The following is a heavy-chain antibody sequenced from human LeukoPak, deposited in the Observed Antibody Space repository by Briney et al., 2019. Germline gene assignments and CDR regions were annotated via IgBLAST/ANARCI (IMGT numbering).Heavy chain of an antibody. V-gene: IGHV3-23*01. CDR2: ISGSGGST. CDR3: ARDGKAVAVAFDI. CDR1: GFTFSSYA. D-gene: IGHD6-19*01. J-gene: IGHJ3*02. Sequence: GGSLRLSCAASGFTFSSYAMSWVRQAPGKGLEWVSGISGSGGSTFYAVSVKGRFTISRDNSKNTLYLQMNSLRAEDTAVYYCARDGKAVAVAFDIWGQGTMVTVSS.